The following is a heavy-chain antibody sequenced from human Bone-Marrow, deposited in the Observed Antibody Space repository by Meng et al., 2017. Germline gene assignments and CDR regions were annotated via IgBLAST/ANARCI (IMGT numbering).Heavy chain of an antibody. Sequence: ASVKVSCKASGYTFTGYYMHWVRQAPGQGLEWMGRINPNSGGTNYAQKFQGRVTMTRDTSISTAYMALSRLRSDDTAVYYCARETPDYDYLCGSLHYYYYYGMDVWGQGTTVTVSS. CDR3: ARETPDYDYLCGSLHYYYYYGMDV. D-gene: IGHD3-16*01. CDR2: INPNSGGT. V-gene: IGHV1-2*06. J-gene: IGHJ6*02. CDR1: GYTFTGYY.